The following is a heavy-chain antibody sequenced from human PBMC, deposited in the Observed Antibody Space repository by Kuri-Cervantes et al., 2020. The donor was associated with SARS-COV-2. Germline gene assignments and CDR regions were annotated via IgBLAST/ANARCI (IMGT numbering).Heavy chain of an antibody. CDR2: IIPILGTA. CDR1: GGTFSSYA. CDR3: AAWGFPIVGATGPDAFDI. V-gene: IGHV1-69*04. J-gene: IGHJ3*02. D-gene: IGHD1-26*01. Sequence: SVKVSCKASGGTFSSYAISWVRQAPGQGLEWMGRIIPILGTANYAQKFQGRVTITADKSTSTAYMELSSLRSEDTAEYYCAAWGFPIVGATGPDAFDIWGQGTMVTVSS.